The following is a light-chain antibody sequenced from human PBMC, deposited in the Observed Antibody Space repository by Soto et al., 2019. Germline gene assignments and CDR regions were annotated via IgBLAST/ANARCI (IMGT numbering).Light chain of an antibody. CDR2: EVT. V-gene: IGLV2-14*01. CDR3: SSFTSSHTWV. CDR1: RSDVGGYNY. Sequence: QSALTQPASVSGSPGQSIAISCTGTRSDVGGYNYVSWYQQHPGKAPKVMIYEVTNRPSGVSNRFSGSKSGNTASLTISELQAEDEADYHCSSFTSSHTWVFGGGTKVTVL. J-gene: IGLJ3*02.